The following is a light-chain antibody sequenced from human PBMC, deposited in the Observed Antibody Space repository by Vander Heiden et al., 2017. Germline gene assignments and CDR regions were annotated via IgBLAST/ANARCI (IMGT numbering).Light chain of an antibody. CDR3: QQYYSTPYT. CDR1: QTVLYNSNNKNY. CDR2: WAS. Sequence: DIVMTQPPDSLAVSLGERATMNFKSSQTVLYNSNNKNYLAWYQQKPGQPPKLLIYWASTRESGVPDRFSGSGSGTDFTLTISSLQAEDVAVYYCQQYYSTPYTFGQGTKLEIK. V-gene: IGKV4-1*01. J-gene: IGKJ2*01.